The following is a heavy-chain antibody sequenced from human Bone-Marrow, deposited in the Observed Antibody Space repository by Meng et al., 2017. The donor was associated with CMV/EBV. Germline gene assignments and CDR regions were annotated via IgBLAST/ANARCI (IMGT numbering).Heavy chain of an antibody. CDR1: GYTFTGYY. V-gene: IGHV1-69*05. CDR2: IIPIFGTA. CDR3: ARVRGWGGLYCSSTSCPNWFDP. Sequence: SVKVSCKASGYTFTGYYMHWVRQAPGQGLEWMGGIIPIFGTANYAQKFQGRVTITTDESTSTAYMELSSLRSEDTAVYYCARVRGWGGLYCSSTSCPNWFDPWGQGTLVTVDS. D-gene: IGHD2-2*01. J-gene: IGHJ5*02.